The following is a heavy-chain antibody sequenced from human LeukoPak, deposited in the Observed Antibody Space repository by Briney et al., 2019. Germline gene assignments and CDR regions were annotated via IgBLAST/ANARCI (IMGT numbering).Heavy chain of an antibody. D-gene: IGHD3-3*01. Sequence: GASVKVSCKPSGYTFTGYYMHWVRQAPEQGLEWMGWINPNSGGTNYAQKFQGRVTMTRDTSISTAYMELSRLRSDDTAVYYCARFHGDFWSGYEYYFDYWGQGTLVTVSS. CDR3: ARFHGDFWSGYEYYFDY. J-gene: IGHJ4*02. CDR2: INPNSGGT. CDR1: GYTFTGYY. V-gene: IGHV1-2*02.